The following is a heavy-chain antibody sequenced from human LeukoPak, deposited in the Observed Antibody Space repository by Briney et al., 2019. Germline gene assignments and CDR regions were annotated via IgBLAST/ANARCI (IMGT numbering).Heavy chain of an antibody. V-gene: IGHV1-2*02. CDR2: INPNSGGT. Sequence: ASVKVSCKASGYTFTDYYIHWVRQAPGQGLEWMGWINPNSGGTKYAQKFQGRVTVTGDTSISTAYMELSRLRSDDTAVYYCARDKGLGYCSGGSCYPNKYNWFDPWGQGTLVTVSS. CDR3: ARDKGLGYCSGGSCYPNKYNWFDP. D-gene: IGHD2-15*01. CDR1: GYTFTDYY. J-gene: IGHJ5*02.